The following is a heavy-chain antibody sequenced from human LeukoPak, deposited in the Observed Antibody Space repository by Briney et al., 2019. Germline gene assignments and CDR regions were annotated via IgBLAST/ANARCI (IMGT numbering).Heavy chain of an antibody. CDR2: ISTGGSTT. CDR1: GLTFSSHE. J-gene: IGHJ6*02. Sequence: GGSLRLSCAASGLTFSSHEMSWVRQAPGKGLEWLSYISTGGSTTHYADSVKGRFTMSRDNVKNSLYLQMNSLRAEGTAVYYCARYYGSGSYVTGGMDVWGQGTTVTVSS. D-gene: IGHD3-10*01. V-gene: IGHV3-48*03. CDR3: ARYYGSGSYVTGGMDV.